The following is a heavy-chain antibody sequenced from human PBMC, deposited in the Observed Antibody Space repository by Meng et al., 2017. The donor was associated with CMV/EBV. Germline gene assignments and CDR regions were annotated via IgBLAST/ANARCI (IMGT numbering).Heavy chain of an antibody. CDR3: ARVGRTSCYDY. Sequence: QVQLQESGPGLLKPSQPPSLTCTVSGGSISSGDYYWSWIRQPPGKGLEWIGYIYYSGSTYYNPSLKSRVTISVDTSKNQFSLKLSSVTAADTAVYYCARVGRTSCYDYWGQGTLVTVSS. CDR1: GGSISSGDYY. V-gene: IGHV4-30-4*08. CDR2: IYYSGST. J-gene: IGHJ4*02. D-gene: IGHD2-2*01.